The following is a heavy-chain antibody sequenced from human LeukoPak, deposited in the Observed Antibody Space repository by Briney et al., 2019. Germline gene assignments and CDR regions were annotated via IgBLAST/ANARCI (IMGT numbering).Heavy chain of an antibody. D-gene: IGHD5-18*01. J-gene: IGHJ3*02. CDR3: ARGGYSYGPGAFDI. CDR1: GGSISSGGYS. V-gene: IGHV4-30-2*01. CDR2: IYHRGST. Sequence: PSETLSLTCAVSGGSISSGGYSWSWIRQPPGKGLEWIGYIYHRGSTYYNPSLKSRVTISVDRSKNQFSLKLSSVTAADTAVYYCARGGYSYGPGAFDIWGQGTMVTVSS.